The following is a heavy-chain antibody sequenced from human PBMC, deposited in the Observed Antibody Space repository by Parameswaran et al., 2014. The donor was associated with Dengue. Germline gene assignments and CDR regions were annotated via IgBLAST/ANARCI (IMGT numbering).Heavy chain of an antibody. J-gene: IGHJ4*02. D-gene: IGHD2-15*01. CDR3: ARDRGGTCFDS. Sequence: PGKGLEWIGYVYYSGSTDYTPSLKSRVTISLDTSKKEFSLHLNSVTAADTAVYYCARDRGGTCFDSWGQGTLVTVSS. V-gene: IGHV4-59*13. CDR2: VYYSGST.